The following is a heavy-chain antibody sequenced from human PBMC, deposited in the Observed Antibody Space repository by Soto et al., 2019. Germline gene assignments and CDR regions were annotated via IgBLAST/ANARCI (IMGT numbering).Heavy chain of an antibody. CDR1: GFTFSSYC. CDR2: IWYDGSNK. Sequence: PVGSLRLSCAASGFTFSSYCMHWVRQAPGKGLEWVAVIWYDGSNKYYADSVKGRFTISRDNSKNTLYLQMNSLRAEDTAVYYCARDGEIITIFGIEPGAPDYWGQGTLVTVSS. V-gene: IGHV3-33*01. CDR3: ARDGEIITIFGIEPGAPDY. J-gene: IGHJ4*02. D-gene: IGHD3-3*01.